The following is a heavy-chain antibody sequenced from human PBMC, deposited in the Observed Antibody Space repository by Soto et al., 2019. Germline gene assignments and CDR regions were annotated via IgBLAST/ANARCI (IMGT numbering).Heavy chain of an antibody. V-gene: IGHV4-34*01. D-gene: IGHD1-1*01. CDR3: ARVERGTATTVVDAFDI. Sequence: QVQLQQWGAGLLKPSETLSLTCAVYGGFVSSGSYYWSWIRQPPGKGLEWIGEMSHSGGTPFNPSLKSRVTISVDTPKNQFSLKMSSVTAADTALYYCARVERGTATTVVDAFDIWGPGTMVTVSS. CDR2: MSHSGGT. J-gene: IGHJ3*02. CDR1: GGFVSSGSYY.